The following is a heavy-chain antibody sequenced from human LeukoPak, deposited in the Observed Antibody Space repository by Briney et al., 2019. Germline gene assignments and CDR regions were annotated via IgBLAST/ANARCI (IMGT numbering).Heavy chain of an antibody. V-gene: IGHV3-7*01. CDR1: GFTFSDYW. J-gene: IGHJ4*02. D-gene: IGHD3-10*01. Sequence: GGSLRLSCEAPGFTFSDYWMTWLRQAPGKGLEWVANIKQDGGETYYIDSVKGRFTISRDNAKNSAYLEMNSLRAEDTALYYCGMDRVIITDWGQGALVTVSS. CDR2: IKQDGGET. CDR3: GMDRVIITD.